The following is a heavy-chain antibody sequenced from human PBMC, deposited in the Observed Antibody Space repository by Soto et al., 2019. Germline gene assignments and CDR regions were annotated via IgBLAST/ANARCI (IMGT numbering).Heavy chain of an antibody. J-gene: IGHJ6*02. V-gene: IGHV1-69*02. CDR1: GGTFSSST. CDR3: ATGVGYGDYSD. D-gene: IGHD4-17*01. Sequence: QVQLVQSGAVVKKPGSSVKVSCKASGGTFSSSTISWVRQAPGQGLEWMGRIIPLLDIANYAQKFQGRVTITVDKSTSTAYMEMTTLRSEDMAVYYCATGVGYGDYSDWGQGTTVTVSS. CDR2: IIPLLDIA.